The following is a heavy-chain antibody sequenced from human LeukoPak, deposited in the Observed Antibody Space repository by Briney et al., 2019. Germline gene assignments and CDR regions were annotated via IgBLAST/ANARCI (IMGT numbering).Heavy chain of an antibody. CDR3: ARVRYCSGYSCS. J-gene: IGHJ5*02. CDR1: GGSFSGYY. D-gene: IGHD2-15*01. CDR2: INHSGST. V-gene: IGHV4-34*01. Sequence: SETLSLTCAVYGGSFSGYYWSWIRQPPGKGLEWIGEINHSGSTNYNPSLKSRVTISVDTSKNQFSLELSSVTAADTAVYYCARVRYCSGYSCSWGQGTLVTVSS.